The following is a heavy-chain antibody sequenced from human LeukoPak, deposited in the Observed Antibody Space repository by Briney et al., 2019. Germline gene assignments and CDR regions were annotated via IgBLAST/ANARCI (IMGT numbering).Heavy chain of an antibody. V-gene: IGHV4-4*07. Sequence: SETLSLTCTVSGGSISSYYWSWIRQPAGKGLEWIGRIYTSGSTNYNPSLKSRVTMSVDTSKNHFSLKVTSMTAADTGVYYCARSLPGAIGAADLWGQGTLVTVSS. CDR1: GGSISSYY. CDR2: IYTSGST. CDR3: ARSLPGAIGAADL. J-gene: IGHJ4*02. D-gene: IGHD6-13*01.